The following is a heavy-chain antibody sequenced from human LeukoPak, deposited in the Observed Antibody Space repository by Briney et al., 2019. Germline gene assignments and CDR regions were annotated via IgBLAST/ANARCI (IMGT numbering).Heavy chain of an antibody. J-gene: IGHJ4*02. CDR2: TREDGGQE. CDR3: VRALSSSSPY. CDR1: GLTLRNYG. Sequence: GGSLRLSCVASGLTLRNYGVNWVRQAPGTGLEWVDGTREDGGQEYYVGSVRGRFTLSRDSDKNSLYLQMNSLRVEDTALYYCVRALSSSSPYWGEGTLVTVSS. V-gene: IGHV3-7*03. D-gene: IGHD6-6*01.